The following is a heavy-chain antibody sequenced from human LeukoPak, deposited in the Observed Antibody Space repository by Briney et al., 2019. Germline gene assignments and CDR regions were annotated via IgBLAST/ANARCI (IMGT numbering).Heavy chain of an antibody. Sequence: PGGSLSLSCAASGFSFNNYGMHWVRQTPGKGLESVAFTRFDGTITDYADSVEGRFTISRDNSKNMLYLQMNSLRTEDTALYYCAKEILLGYFYLDVLSKGTTVIVSS. CDR2: TRFDGTIT. J-gene: IGHJ6*03. CDR1: GFSFNNYG. D-gene: IGHD1-26*01. CDR3: AKEILLGYFYLDV. V-gene: IGHV3-30*02.